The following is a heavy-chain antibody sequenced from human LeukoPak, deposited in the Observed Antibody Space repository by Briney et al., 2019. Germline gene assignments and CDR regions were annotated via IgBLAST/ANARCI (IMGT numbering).Heavy chain of an antibody. CDR1: GYTFTSYD. J-gene: IGHJ5*02. CDR2: MNPNSGNT. V-gene: IGHV1-8*03. CDR3: ARGGEIIVAGLNWFDP. Sequence: GASVKVSYKASGYTFTSYDINWVRQATGQGLEWMGWMNPNSGNTGYAQKFQGRVTITRNTSISTAYVELSSLRSEDTAVYYCARGGEIIVAGLNWFDPWGQGTLVTVSS. D-gene: IGHD2/OR15-2a*01.